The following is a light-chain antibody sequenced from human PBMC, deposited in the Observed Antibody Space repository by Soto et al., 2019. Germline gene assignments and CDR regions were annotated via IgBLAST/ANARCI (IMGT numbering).Light chain of an antibody. J-gene: IGLJ2*01. CDR1: SSDVGGYSY. Sequence: QSVLTQPAPVSGSPGQSITISCTGTSSDVGGYSYVSWYQQHPGKTPKLMIYEVSNRPSGVSHRFSGSKSGNTASLTISGLQTEDEADYYCSSFSSITREVFGGGTKVTVL. V-gene: IGLV2-14*01. CDR2: EVS. CDR3: SSFSSITREV.